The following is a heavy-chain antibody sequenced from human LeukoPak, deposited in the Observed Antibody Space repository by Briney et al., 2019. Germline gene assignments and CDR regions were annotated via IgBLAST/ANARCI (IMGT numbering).Heavy chain of an antibody. J-gene: IGHJ6*03. CDR2: ITSSSPYT. V-gene: IGHV3-21*01. CDR1: GFTVSSNY. CDR3: ARDPYNGAYSEGYYYYYMDV. D-gene: IGHD1-1*01. Sequence: SGGSLRLSCAASGFTVSSNYMSWVRQAPGKGLEWVSAITSSSPYTFYADSVKGRFTISRDNAQNSLYLQMNSLRVEDTAIYYCARDPYNGAYSEGYYYYYMDVWGKGTTVTVSS.